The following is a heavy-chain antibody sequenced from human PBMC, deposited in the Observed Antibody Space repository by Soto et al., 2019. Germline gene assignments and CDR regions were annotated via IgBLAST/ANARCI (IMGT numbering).Heavy chain of an antibody. CDR2: IIPIFGTA. Sequence: SVKVSCKASGGTFSSYAISWVRQAPGQGLEWMGGIIPIFGTANYAQKFQGRVTITADESTSTAYMELSSLRSEDTAVYYCARDRIAAAGNDAFDIWGQGTMVTVSS. J-gene: IGHJ3*02. CDR1: GGTFSSYA. CDR3: ARDRIAAAGNDAFDI. V-gene: IGHV1-69*13. D-gene: IGHD6-13*01.